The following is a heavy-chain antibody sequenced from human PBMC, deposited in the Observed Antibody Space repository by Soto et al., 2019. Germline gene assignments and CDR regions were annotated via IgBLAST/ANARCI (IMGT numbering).Heavy chain of an antibody. CDR3: AREVQFHTPAFVY. J-gene: IGHJ4*02. CDR1: GGTFNTYA. CDR2: ISPMFGAA. V-gene: IGHV1-69*19. Sequence: QVQLVQSGAEMKKPGSSVKVSCQSSGGTFNTYAMNWVRQAPGQGPEWMGDISPMFGAANYEPKFQGRGTIPADESTGTSYMQLSSLTSEDTALYFCAREVQFHTPAFVYWGQGTLVTVSS.